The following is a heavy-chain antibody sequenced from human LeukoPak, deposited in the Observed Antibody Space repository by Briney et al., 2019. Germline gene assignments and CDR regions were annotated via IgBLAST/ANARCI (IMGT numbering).Heavy chain of an antibody. Sequence: GGSLRLSCAVSGFTISNYVMSWVRQAPGKGLEWVSGMSMSGGSTYYADSVKGRFTISRDNSKNTLYLQMNSLRAEDTAMYHCAKDVVPAAIWGQGTRVTASS. CDR2: MSMSGGST. V-gene: IGHV3-23*01. J-gene: IGHJ4*02. D-gene: IGHD2-2*01. CDR3: AKDVVPAAI. CDR1: GFTISNYV.